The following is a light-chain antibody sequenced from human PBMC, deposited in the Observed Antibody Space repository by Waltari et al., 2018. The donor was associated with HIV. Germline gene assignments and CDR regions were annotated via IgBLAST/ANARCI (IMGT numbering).Light chain of an antibody. CDR1: ALAKTY. CDR2: KDT. J-gene: IGLJ1*01. V-gene: IGLV3-25*03. Sequence: SFELTQPPSVSVSPGQTARTTCSGDALAKTYTYWYQQKPGQAPVVVIYKDTERPSGIPERFSGSSSGTTVTLTISGVQSEDEADYYCQSADTGGTRVFGPGTKVTVL. CDR3: QSADTGGTRV.